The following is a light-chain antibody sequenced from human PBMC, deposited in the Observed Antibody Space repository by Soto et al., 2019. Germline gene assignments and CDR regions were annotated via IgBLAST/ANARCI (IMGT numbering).Light chain of an antibody. CDR2: NVS. V-gene: IGKV1-13*02. Sequence: ALQLTQSPSSLSASVGDRVTITCRASQDIRGALAWYQQKPGKAPKILIYNVSTLESGVPSRFSGSSSGTDFTLTISSLQHVDFATYYFQQFKSYPITFGQGTRLEIK. J-gene: IGKJ5*01. CDR1: QDIRGA. CDR3: QQFKSYPIT.